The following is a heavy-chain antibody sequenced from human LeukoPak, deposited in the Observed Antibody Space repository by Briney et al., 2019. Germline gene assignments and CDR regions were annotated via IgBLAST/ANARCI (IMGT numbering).Heavy chain of an antibody. D-gene: IGHD3-3*01. V-gene: IGHV3-64D*06. CDR1: GFTFSTYA. Sequence: GGSLRLSCSASGFTFSTYAMHWVRQAPGKGLEYVSAISSNGGSTYYADSVKGRFTISRDNSKNTLYLQMSSLRAEDTAVYYCAKKLYYDFWSGYYTDYYYGMDVWGQGTTVTVSS. J-gene: IGHJ6*02. CDR3: AKKLYYDFWSGYYTDYYYGMDV. CDR2: ISSNGGST.